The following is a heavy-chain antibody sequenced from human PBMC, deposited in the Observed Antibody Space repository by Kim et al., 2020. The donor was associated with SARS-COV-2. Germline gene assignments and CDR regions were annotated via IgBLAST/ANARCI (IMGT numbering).Heavy chain of an antibody. V-gene: IGHV1-3*04. J-gene: IGHJ4*02. CDR3: VRDLWSRQFDY. CDR2: INTGNGDT. D-gene: IGHD3-10*01. CDR1: GYTFRIYG. Sequence: ASVKVSCKTSGYTFRIYGIHWVRQAPGQRLEWMGWINTGNGDTKYSQTLQGRVTITRDSSATTVYMELTSLTSEDTAVYYCVRDLWSRQFDYWGQGTLVTVSS.